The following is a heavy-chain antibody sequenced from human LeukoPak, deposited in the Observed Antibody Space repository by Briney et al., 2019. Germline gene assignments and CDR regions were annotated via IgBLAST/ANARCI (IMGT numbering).Heavy chain of an antibody. J-gene: IGHJ3*02. CDR3: AKDWTANAFDI. D-gene: IGHD3/OR15-3a*01. CDR2: ISSSSSTI. V-gene: IGHV3-48*01. Sequence: PGGSLRLSCAASGFTFSSYSMNWVRQAPGKGLEWVSYISSSSSTIYYADSVKGRFTISRDNSKNTLYLQMNSLRAEDTAVYYCAKDWTANAFDIWGQGTMVTVSS. CDR1: GFTFSSYS.